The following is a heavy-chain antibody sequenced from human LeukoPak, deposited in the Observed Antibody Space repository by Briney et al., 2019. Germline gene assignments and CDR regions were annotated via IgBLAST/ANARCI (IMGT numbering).Heavy chain of an antibody. D-gene: IGHD5-18*01. CDR3: GYSYGYRVDPAQPIDY. CDR2: INHSGST. J-gene: IGHJ4*02. Sequence: PSETLSLTCAVYGGSFSGYYWSWIRQPPGKGLEWIGEINHSGSTNYNPSLKSRVTISVDTSKNQFSLKLSSVTAADTAVYYCGYSYGYRVDPAQPIDYWGQGTLVTVSS. V-gene: IGHV4-34*01. CDR1: GGSFSGYY.